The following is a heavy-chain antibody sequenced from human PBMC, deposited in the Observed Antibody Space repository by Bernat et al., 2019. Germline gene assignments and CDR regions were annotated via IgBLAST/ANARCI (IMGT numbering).Heavy chain of an antibody. CDR1: GGPISNNY. Sequence: QVQLQESGPGLVKPSETLSLTCTVSGGPISNNYWSWIRQPPGKGLEWIGYIYYSGSTNYNPSLKSRVTISVDTSKNQFSLKLSSVTAAGTAVYYCARGSWTNDCWGQGTLVTVSS. CDR2: IYYSGST. D-gene: IGHD3-10*01. J-gene: IGHJ4*02. CDR3: ARGSWTNDC. V-gene: IGHV4-59*01.